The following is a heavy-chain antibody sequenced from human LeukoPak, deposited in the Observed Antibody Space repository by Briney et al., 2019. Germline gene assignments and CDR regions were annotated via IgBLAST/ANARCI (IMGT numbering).Heavy chain of an antibody. CDR2: IYYSGST. CDR1: GGSISRYY. D-gene: IGHD5-24*01. J-gene: IGHJ4*02. V-gene: IGHV4-59*01. CDR3: AREDGHNLGYFDY. Sequence: SETLSLTCTVSGGSISRYYWCWIRQPPGKGLEWIGYIYYSGSTNYNPSLKSRVTISVDTSKNQFSLKLSSVTAADTAVYYCAREDGHNLGYFDYWGQGTLVTVSS.